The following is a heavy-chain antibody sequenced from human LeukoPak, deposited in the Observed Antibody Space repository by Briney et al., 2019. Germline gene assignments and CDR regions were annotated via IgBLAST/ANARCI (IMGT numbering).Heavy chain of an antibody. V-gene: IGHV1-69*13. CDR1: GGTFSSYA. J-gene: IGHJ6*03. CDR3: ASIPSKDDYSEPYYYYYMDV. Sequence: ASVKVSCKASGGTFSSYAISWVRQAPGQGLEWMGGINPIFGTANYAQKFQGRVTITADESTSTAYMELSSLRSEDTAVYYCASIPSKDDYSEPYYYYYMDVWGKGTTVTVSS. D-gene: IGHD4-11*01. CDR2: INPIFGTA.